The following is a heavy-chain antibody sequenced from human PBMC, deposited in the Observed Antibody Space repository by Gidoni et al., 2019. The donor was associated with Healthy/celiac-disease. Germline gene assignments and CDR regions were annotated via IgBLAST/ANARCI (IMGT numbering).Heavy chain of an antibody. CDR1: GFPFSSYA. J-gene: IGHJ4*02. D-gene: IGHD3-22*01. V-gene: IGHV3-23*01. Sequence: VQLFESGGGLVQPGGSLRLSCAASGFPFSSYAMSCVRQAPGKGLEWVSAISGSGGSTYYADSVKGRCTISRDNSKNTLYLQMNSLRAEDTAVYYCATEYDSSGYYRDYWGQGTLVTVSS. CDR3: ATEYDSSGYYRDY. CDR2: ISGSGGST.